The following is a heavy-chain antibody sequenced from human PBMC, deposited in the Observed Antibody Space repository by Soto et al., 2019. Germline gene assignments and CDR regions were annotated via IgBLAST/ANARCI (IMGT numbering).Heavy chain of an antibody. CDR1: GFTFSNAW. D-gene: IGHD1-26*01. Sequence: GGSLRLSCAASGFTFSNAWMSWVRQAPGKGLEWVGRIKSKTDGGTTDYAAPVKGRFTISRDDSKNTLYLQMNSLKTEDTAVYYCTTEWELRYYYYGMDVWGQGTTVTVSS. J-gene: IGHJ6*02. CDR3: TTEWELRYYYYGMDV. CDR2: IKSKTDGGTT. V-gene: IGHV3-15*01.